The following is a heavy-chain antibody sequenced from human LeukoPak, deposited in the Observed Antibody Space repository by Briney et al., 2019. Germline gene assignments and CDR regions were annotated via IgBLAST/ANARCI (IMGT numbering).Heavy chain of an antibody. CDR2: IRYDGSNK. V-gene: IGHV3-30*02. CDR1: GFTFISYG. Sequence: PGGSLRLSCAASGFTFISYGMHWVRQAPGKGLEWVAFIRYDGSNKYYADSVKGRFTISRDNSKNTLYLQMNSLRAEDTAVYYCAKDLYGYSSSSPDYWGQGTLVTVSS. CDR3: AKDLYGYSSSSPDY. J-gene: IGHJ4*02. D-gene: IGHD6-6*01.